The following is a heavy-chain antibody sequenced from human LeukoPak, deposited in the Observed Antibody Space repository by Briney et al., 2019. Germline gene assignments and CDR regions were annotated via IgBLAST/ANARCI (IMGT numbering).Heavy chain of an antibody. Sequence: GGSLRLSCAASGFTFSSYGMHWLRQAPGKGLEWVPFIRYDGSNKYYADSVKGRFTISRDNSKNTLYLQMNSLRAEDTAVYYCAKTIWTLIVVVPAAVDFDYWGQGTLVTVSS. J-gene: IGHJ4*02. CDR3: AKTIWTLIVVVPAAVDFDY. V-gene: IGHV3-30*02. CDR1: GFTFSSYG. D-gene: IGHD2-2*01. CDR2: IRYDGSNK.